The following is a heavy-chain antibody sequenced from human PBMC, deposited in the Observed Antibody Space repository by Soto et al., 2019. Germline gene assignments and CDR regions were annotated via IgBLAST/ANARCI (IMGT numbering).Heavy chain of an antibody. CDR3: ARAHYLVSSGPNGHAFDI. V-gene: IGHV3-30-3*01. Sequence: QVQLVESGGGVVQPGRSLRLSCAASEFTFSDYAMHWVRQAPGKGLEWVAVISDDGDKVIYADSMKDRLTISRDNSMSTLFLQLTSLGAEDTALYCYARAHYLVSSGPNGHAFDIWGQGTLVTVSS. J-gene: IGHJ3*02. CDR1: EFTFSDYA. D-gene: IGHD3-22*01. CDR2: ISDDGDKV.